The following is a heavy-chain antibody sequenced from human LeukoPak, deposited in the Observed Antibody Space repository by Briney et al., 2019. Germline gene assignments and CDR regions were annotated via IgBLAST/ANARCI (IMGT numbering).Heavy chain of an antibody. V-gene: IGHV3-13*01. Sequence: GGSLRLSCAASGFTFSSYDMHWVRHATGKGLEWVSAIGTAGDTYYPGSVKGRFTISRENAKNSLYLQMNSLRAVDTAVYYCARARASYDSRDDAFDIWGQGTMVTVSS. CDR3: ARARASYDSRDDAFDI. J-gene: IGHJ3*02. CDR1: GFTFSSYD. D-gene: IGHD3-22*01. CDR2: IGTAGDT.